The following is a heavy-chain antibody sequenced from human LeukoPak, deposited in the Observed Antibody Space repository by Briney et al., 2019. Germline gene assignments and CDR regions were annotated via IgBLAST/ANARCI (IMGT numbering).Heavy chain of an antibody. CDR3: ATCGYNSVRNYYYSSYMDV. J-gene: IGHJ6*03. CDR2: FDPEDGET. CDR1: GYTLTELA. D-gene: IGHD5-18*01. Sequence: ASVKVSCKVSGYTLTELAMHWVRQAPGKGLEWMGGFDPEDGETVYAQKFQGRVTMTEDTSTDTAYRELSSRRSEDTAVYYCATCGYNSVRNYYYSSYMDVWGKGTTLT. V-gene: IGHV1-24*01.